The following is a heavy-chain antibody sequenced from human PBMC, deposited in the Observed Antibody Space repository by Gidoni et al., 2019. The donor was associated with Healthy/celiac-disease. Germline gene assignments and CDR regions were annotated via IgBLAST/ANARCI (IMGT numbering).Heavy chain of an antibody. V-gene: IGHV1-69*01. D-gene: IGHD2-2*01. J-gene: IGHJ3*02. CDR3: ARGGRYCSSTSCYLDAFDI. CDR2: IIPISGTA. Sequence: QVQLVQSGAAVKKHGSSVTVSCQASGRTFSSYAISWVRQAPGQGFEWREGIIPISGTANYAQKYQGRVTINADESTGTAYMERSSLRSEDTAMYYCARGGRYCSSTSCYLDAFDIWGQGKMVTVSS. CDR1: GRTFSSYA.